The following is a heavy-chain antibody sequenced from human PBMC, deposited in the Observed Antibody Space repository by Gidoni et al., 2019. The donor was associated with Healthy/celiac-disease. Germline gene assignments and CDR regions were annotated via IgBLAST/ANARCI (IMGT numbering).Heavy chain of an antibody. CDR2: ISSSGSTI. CDR3: ARVSVSSSDIDY. J-gene: IGHJ4*02. CDR1: GFTFSSYE. Sequence: EVQLVESGGGLVQPGGSLRLSCADSGFTFSSYEMNWVRQAPGKGLAWVSYISSSGSTIYYADSVKGRFTISRDNAKNSLYLQMNSLRAEDTAVYYCARVSVSSSDIDYWGQGTLVTVSS. D-gene: IGHD1-26*01. V-gene: IGHV3-48*03.